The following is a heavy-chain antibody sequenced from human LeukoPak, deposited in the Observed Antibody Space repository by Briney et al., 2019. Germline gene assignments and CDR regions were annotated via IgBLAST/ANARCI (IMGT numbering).Heavy chain of an antibody. Sequence: SETLSLTCTVSGVSISNTNSYWGWIRQPPGQGLEWIGTISYSGSTYYNPSLKSRVTISVDTSTGHFSLKLSSVTAADTAVYFCARQGYSSGWTGHFDYWGQGTLVTVSS. D-gene: IGHD6-19*01. V-gene: IGHV4-39*01. CDR1: GVSISNTNSY. CDR2: ISYSGST. J-gene: IGHJ4*02. CDR3: ARQGYSSGWTGHFDY.